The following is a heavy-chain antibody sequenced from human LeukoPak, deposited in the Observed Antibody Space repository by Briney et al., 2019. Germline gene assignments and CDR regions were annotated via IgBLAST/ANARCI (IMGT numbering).Heavy chain of an antibody. D-gene: IGHD2-15*01. CDR3: ARARGSSMFDY. J-gene: IGHJ4*02. V-gene: IGHV4-38-2*02. CDR2: IYHSGST. Sequence: PSETLSLTCTVSGYSISSGYYWGWIRPPPGKGLEWIGSIYHSGSTYYNPSLKSRVTISVDTSKNQFSLKLSSVTAADTAVYYCARARGSSMFDYWGQGTLVTVSS. CDR1: GYSISSGYY.